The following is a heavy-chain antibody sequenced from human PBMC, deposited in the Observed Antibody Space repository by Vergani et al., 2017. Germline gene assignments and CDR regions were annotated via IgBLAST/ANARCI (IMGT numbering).Heavy chain of an antibody. J-gene: IGHJ4*02. CDR1: GGTFSSYT. Sequence: QVQLVQSGAEVKKPGSSVKVSCKASGGTFSSYTISWVRQAPGQGLEWMGRIIPILGIANYAQKFQGRVPITADKSTSTAYMELSSLRSEDTAVYYCARAVVVVSIGGDYFDYWGQGTLVTVSS. V-gene: IGHV1-69*02. CDR2: IIPILGIA. D-gene: IGHD3-22*01. CDR3: ARAVVVVSIGGDYFDY.